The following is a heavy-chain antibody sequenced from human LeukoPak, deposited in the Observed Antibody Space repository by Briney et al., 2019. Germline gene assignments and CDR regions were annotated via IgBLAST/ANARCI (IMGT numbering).Heavy chain of an antibody. CDR1: GGSISSSSYY. D-gene: IGHD5-18*01. V-gene: IGHV4-61*05. J-gene: IGHJ3*02. Sequence: SETLSLTCTVSGGSISSSSYYWGWIRQPPGKGLEWIGYIYYSGSTNYNPSLKSRVTISVDTSKNQFSLKLSSVTAADTAVYYCARDTAHFDIWGQGTMVTVSS. CDR2: IYYSGST. CDR3: ARDTAHFDI.